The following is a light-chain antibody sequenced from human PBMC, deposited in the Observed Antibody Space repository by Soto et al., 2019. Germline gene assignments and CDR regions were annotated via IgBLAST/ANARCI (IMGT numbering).Light chain of an antibody. CDR1: ETIGTR. Sequence: DIHMTQSPSTLSASVGDRVTITCRASETIGTRLAWYQQKPGEAPNLLIFDASSLKNGVPSRFSGSGSGTDFTLSIDSLQRGDFATYYCQKCTVPVTFGHGTNVHIK. V-gene: IGKV1-5*01. CDR3: QKCTVPVT. J-gene: IGKJ3*01. CDR2: DAS.